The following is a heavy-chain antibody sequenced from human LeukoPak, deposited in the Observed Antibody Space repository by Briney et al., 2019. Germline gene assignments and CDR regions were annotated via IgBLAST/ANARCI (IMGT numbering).Heavy chain of an antibody. D-gene: IGHD3-10*01. CDR1: GDSVSSNSAA. Sequence: SQTLSLTCAISGDSVSSNSAAWNWIRQSPSRGLEWLGRTYYRSKWYNDYAVSVKSRITINPDTSKNQFSLQLNSVTPEDTAVYYCARADVLLWFGELLGAFDIWGQGTMVTVSS. V-gene: IGHV6-1*01. J-gene: IGHJ3*02. CDR3: ARADVLLWFGELLGAFDI. CDR2: TYYRSKWYN.